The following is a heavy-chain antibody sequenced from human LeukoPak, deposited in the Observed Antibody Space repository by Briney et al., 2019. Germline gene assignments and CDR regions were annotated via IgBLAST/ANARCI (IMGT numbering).Heavy chain of an antibody. Sequence: GGSLRLSCAASGFTFDDYGMSWVRQAPGKGLEWVSGINWNGGSTGYADSVRGRFTISRDNAKNSLYLQMNSLRAEDTAVYYCARDPGTTLYYYYYMDVWGKGTTVTVSS. CDR3: ARDPGTTLYYYYYMDV. D-gene: IGHD1-1*01. J-gene: IGHJ6*03. V-gene: IGHV3-20*04. CDR1: GFTFDDYG. CDR2: INWNGGST.